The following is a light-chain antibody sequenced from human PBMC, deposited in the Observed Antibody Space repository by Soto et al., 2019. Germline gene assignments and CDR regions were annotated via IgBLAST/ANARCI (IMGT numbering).Light chain of an antibody. Sequence: DIVMTQSPDSLAVSLGGRATINCKSSQSVLYISNNKNYLAWYQQKPGQPPKLLIYWASTRESGVPDRFSGSGSGTDFTLTISSLQAEDVAVYYCQQYYSTPWTFGQGTKVVIK. CDR3: QQYYSTPWT. V-gene: IGKV4-1*01. J-gene: IGKJ1*01. CDR2: WAS. CDR1: QSVLYISNNKNY.